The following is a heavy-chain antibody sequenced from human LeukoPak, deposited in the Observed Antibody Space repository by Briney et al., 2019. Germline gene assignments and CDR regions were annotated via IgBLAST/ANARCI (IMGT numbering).Heavy chain of an antibody. J-gene: IGHJ4*02. D-gene: IGHD6-13*01. Sequence: PSETLSLTCTVSGGSISSSSYYWGWIRQPPGKGLEWIGSIYYSGSTYYNPSLKSRVTISVDTSKNQFSLKLSSVTAADTAVYYCARRNSWRRFFDYWGQGTLVTVSS. CDR2: IYYSGST. CDR1: GGSISSSSYY. CDR3: ARRNSWRRFFDY. V-gene: IGHV4-39*01.